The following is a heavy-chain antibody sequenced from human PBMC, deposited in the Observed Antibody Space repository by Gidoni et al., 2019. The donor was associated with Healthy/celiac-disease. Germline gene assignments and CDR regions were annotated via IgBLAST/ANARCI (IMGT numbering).Heavy chain of an antibody. CDR2: INHSGST. J-gene: IGHJ2*01. CDR1: GGSFSGYY. V-gene: IGHV4-34*01. CDR3: ARLFGEQLGWYFDL. D-gene: IGHD6-6*01. Sequence: QVQLQQWGAGLLTPLETLSLTCAVYGGSFSGYYWSWIRQPPGKGLEWIGEINHSGSTNYNPSLKSRVTISVDTSKNQFSLKLSSVTAADTAVYYCARLFGEQLGWYFDLWGRGTLVTVSS.